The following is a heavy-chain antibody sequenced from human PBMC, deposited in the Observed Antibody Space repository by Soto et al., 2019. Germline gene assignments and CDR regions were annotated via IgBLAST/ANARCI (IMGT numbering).Heavy chain of an antibody. Sequence: QVQLQESGPGLVKPSQTLSLTCTVSGGSISSGGYYWSWIRQHPGKGLEWIGYIYYSGSTYYNPSLKSRVTQSVDTSKTQLSLKLSSVTAADTAVYYCARSRGYSYGIAEYFQHWGQGTLVTVSS. CDR1: GGSISSGGYY. CDR3: ARSRGYSYGIAEYFQH. CDR2: IYYSGST. D-gene: IGHD5-18*01. J-gene: IGHJ1*01. V-gene: IGHV4-31*03.